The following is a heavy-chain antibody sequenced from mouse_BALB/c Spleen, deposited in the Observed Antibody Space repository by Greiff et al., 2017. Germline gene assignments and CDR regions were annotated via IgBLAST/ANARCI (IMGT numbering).Heavy chain of an antibody. CDR1: GFSLTSYG. CDR2: IWSGGST. CDR3: ARTGGRAYAMDY. J-gene: IGHJ4*01. Sequence: VKVVESGPGLVQPSQSLSITCTVSGFSLTSYGVHWVRQSPGKGLEWLGVIWSGGSTDYNAAFISRLSISKDNSKSQVFFKMNSLQANDTAIYYCARTGGRAYAMDYWGQGTSVTVSS. D-gene: IGHD3-3*01. V-gene: IGHV2-2*02.